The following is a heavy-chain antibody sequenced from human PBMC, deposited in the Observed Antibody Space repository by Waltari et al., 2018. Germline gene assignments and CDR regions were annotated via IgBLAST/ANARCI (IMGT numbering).Heavy chain of an antibody. Sequence: VQLSESGGGLAQPGGSLTLSCAASGFTFGDCSITWVRQAPGKGLEWVSSLSGSGAGTYYVASVRGRFTISRDNSKSTLYLQMNSLRADDSAVYYCAKDPSYSANSYYFDQWGQGILVTVSS. J-gene: IGHJ4*02. V-gene: IGHV3-23*01. D-gene: IGHD1-26*01. CDR2: LSGSGAGT. CDR3: AKDPSYSANSYYFDQ. CDR1: GFTFGDCS.